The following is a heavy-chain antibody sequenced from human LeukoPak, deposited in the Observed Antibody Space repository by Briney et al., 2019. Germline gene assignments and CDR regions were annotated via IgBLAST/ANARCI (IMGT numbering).Heavy chain of an antibody. CDR3: ARDRFHPFGSHQDWFDP. V-gene: IGHV1-18*01. CDR2: IGAYNGNT. J-gene: IGHJ5*02. Sequence: ASVKVSCKASGYTFTSYGISWVRQAPGQGLEWMGWIGAYNGNTNYAQKLQGRVTMTTDTSTSTAYMELRSLRSDDTAVYYCARDRFHPFGSHQDWFDPWGQGTLVTVSS. D-gene: IGHD3-10*01. CDR1: GYTFTSYG.